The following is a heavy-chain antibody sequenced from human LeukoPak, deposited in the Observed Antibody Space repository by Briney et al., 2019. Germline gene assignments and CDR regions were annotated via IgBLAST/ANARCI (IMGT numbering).Heavy chain of an antibody. V-gene: IGHV4-34*01. Sequence: SGTLSLTCAVYGGSFSGYYWNWIRQPPGKGLEWIGEINHSGSTNYNPSLKSRVTISVDTSKNQFSLKLSSVTAADTAVYYCARTKLVNSYYYYGMDVWGQGTTVTVSS. CDR3: ARTKLVNSYYYYGMDV. CDR1: GGSFSGYY. CDR2: INHSGST. J-gene: IGHJ6*02. D-gene: IGHD3-9*01.